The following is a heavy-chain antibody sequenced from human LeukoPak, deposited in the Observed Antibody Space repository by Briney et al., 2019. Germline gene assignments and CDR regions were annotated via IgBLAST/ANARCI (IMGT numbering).Heavy chain of an antibody. CDR3: ARAATGTRNAFDI. Sequence: PGGPLRLSCAASGFTFSSYWMHWVRKAPAKGLVWVSRLNSDESSTNYADSVKGRFTISRDSAKNTLYLQMSSLRAEDTAVYFCARAATGTRNAFDIWGQGTMVTVSS. D-gene: IGHD1-1*01. J-gene: IGHJ3*02. CDR1: GFTFSSYW. CDR2: LNSDESST. V-gene: IGHV3-74*01.